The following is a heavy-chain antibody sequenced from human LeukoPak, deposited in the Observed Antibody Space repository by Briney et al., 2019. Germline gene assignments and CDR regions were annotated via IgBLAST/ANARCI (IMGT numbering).Heavy chain of an antibody. CDR1: GFTFSSYV. CDR3: TRVGYRYYFDC. CDR2: ISGSGGST. D-gene: IGHD6-13*01. J-gene: IGHJ4*02. Sequence: GGSLRLSCAASGFTFSSYVMSWVRQAPGKGLEWVSAISGSGGSTNYADSVKGRFTISRDNSKNTLYLQMNSLKTEDTAVYYCTRVGYRYYFDCWGQGALVTVSS. V-gene: IGHV3-23*01.